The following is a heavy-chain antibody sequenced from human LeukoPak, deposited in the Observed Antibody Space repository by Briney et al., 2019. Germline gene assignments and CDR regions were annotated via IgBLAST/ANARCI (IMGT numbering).Heavy chain of an antibody. V-gene: IGHV4-39*02. CDR3: AREEVVLYYYYGMDV. CDR1: GGSISSSSYY. J-gene: IGHJ6*02. D-gene: IGHD2-2*01. CDR2: IYYSGST. Sequence: SETLSLTCTVSGGSISSSSYYWGWIRQPPGKGLEWIGSIYYSGSTYYNPSLKSRVTISVDTSKNQFSLKLSSVTAADTAVYYCAREEVVLYYYYGMDVWGQGTTVTVS.